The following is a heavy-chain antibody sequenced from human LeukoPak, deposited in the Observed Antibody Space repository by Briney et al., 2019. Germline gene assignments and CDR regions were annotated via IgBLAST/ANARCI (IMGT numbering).Heavy chain of an antibody. V-gene: IGHV4-59*01. Sequence: PSETLSLTCTVSGGSISSYYWSWIRQPPRKGLEWIGYIYYSGSTKYNPSLKSRVTISVDTSKNQFSLKLSSVTAADTAVYYCAGSRVDTAMLRDYWGQGSLVTVRS. CDR1: GGSISSYY. J-gene: IGHJ4*02. CDR2: IYYSGST. CDR3: AGSRVDTAMLRDY. D-gene: IGHD5-18*01.